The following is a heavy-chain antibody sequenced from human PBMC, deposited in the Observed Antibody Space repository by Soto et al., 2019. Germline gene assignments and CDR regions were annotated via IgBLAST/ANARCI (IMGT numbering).Heavy chain of an antibody. V-gene: IGHV4-28*01. CDR2: IDYSGNT. CDR1: GYSISNTNW. J-gene: IGHJ5*02. CDR3: ARLGDSSGNHAYWFDP. D-gene: IGHD3-10*01. Sequence: QVQLQESGPGLVKPSDTLSLTCAVSGYSISNTNWWGWIRQPPGKGLEWIGYIDYSGNTYYNPSLKCPLTRSVDTSKNQFSLKLSAVTAVDTAVYYCARLGDSSGNHAYWFDPWGQGTLVTVSS.